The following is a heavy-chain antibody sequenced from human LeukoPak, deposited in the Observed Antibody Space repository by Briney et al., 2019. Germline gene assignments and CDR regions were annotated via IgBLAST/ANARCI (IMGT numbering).Heavy chain of an antibody. CDR2: IDPSGGST. J-gene: IGHJ4*02. Sequence: ASVKVSCKASGYTFTSYYMHWVRQAPGQGLEWMGIIDPSGGSTSYAQKFQGRVTLTRDTSTSTVYMELSSLRSEDTAVYYCARDMSVGATGYWGQGTLATVSS. CDR3: ARDMSVGATGY. CDR1: GYTFTSYY. V-gene: IGHV1-46*01. D-gene: IGHD1-26*01.